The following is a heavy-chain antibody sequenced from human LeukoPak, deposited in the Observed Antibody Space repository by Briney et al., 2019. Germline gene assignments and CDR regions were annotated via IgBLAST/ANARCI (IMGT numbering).Heavy chain of an antibody. CDR1: GFTFSSYG. D-gene: IGHD2-2*02. CDR3: ASPTRYQLLYRFDY. Sequence: GRSLRLSCAASGFTFSSYGMHWVRQAPGKGLEWVAVISYDGSNKYYADSVKGRFTISRDNSKNTLYLQMNSLRAEDTAVYYCASPTRYQLLYRFDYWGQGTLVTVSS. V-gene: IGHV3-30*03. CDR2: ISYDGSNK. J-gene: IGHJ4*02.